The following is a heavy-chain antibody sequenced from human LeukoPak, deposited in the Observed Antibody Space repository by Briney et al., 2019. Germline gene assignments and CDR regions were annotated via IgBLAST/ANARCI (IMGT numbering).Heavy chain of an antibody. CDR2: ISGNGGTA. CDR3: AKRRWDQLLCEIDY. J-gene: IGHJ4*02. V-gene: IGHV3-23*01. Sequence: GGSLILSCAASGFTFSSYAMNWVRQAPGKGLEWVSGISGNGGTADYADSVKGRFIISRDNSKNMLYLQMNSLRADDTAVYYCAKRRWDQLLCEIDYWGQGTLVTVSS. CDR1: GFTFSSYA. D-gene: IGHD2-2*01.